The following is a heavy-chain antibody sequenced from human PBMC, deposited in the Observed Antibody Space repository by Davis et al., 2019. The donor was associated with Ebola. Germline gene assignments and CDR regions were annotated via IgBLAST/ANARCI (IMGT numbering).Heavy chain of an antibody. V-gene: IGHV3-48*02. J-gene: IGHJ4*02. D-gene: IGHD6-19*01. CDR3: ARPVAGTRPPHPNDY. CDR1: GFTFSSYS. CDR2: ISSDISTI. Sequence: PGGSLRLSCAASGFTFSSYSMNWVRQAPGKGLEWVSYISSDISTIYYADSVKGRFTTSRDNAKNSLYLQMNNLRDEDTAVYYCARPVAGTRPPHPNDYWGQGTLVTVSS.